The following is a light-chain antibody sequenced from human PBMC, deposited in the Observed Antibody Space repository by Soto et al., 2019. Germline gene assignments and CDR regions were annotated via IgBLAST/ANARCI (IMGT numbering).Light chain of an antibody. CDR1: SSDVGGYDF. J-gene: IGLJ3*02. CDR2: DVT. Sequence: QSALAQPRSVSGSPGQSVTLSCTGTSSDVGGYDFVSWYQQYPGKAPKLIIFDVTERTSGVPDRFSGSKSGNSASLTISGLQADDEADYYCSSYAGSYSLGVFGGGTQLTVL. CDR3: SSYAGSYSLGV. V-gene: IGLV2-11*01.